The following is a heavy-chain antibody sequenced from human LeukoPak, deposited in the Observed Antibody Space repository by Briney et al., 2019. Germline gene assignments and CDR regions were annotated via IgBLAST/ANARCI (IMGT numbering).Heavy chain of an antibody. CDR3: ASSLVRADMVTGIDY. J-gene: IGHJ4*02. V-gene: IGHV4-34*01. Sequence: PSETLSLTCAVYGGSFRGYYWIWIRQPPGKGLEWIGEINRSGSTTYNPSLKSRVTISLDTSKNQFSLKLSSVTAADTAVYYCASSLVRADMVTGIDYWGQGTLVTISS. D-gene: IGHD5-18*01. CDR1: GGSFRGYY. CDR2: INRSGST.